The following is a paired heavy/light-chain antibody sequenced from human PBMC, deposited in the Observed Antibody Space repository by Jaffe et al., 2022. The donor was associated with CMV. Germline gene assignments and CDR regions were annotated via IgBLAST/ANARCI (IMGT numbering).Light chain of an antibody. Sequence: DIQMTQSPSSLSASVGDRVTITCRASQSISSYLNWYQQKPGKAPKLLIYAASSLQSGVPSRFSGSGSGTDFTLTISSLQPEDFATYYCQQSPGTFGQGTKVEIK. J-gene: IGKJ1*01. CDR3: QQSPGT. V-gene: IGKV1-39*01. CDR2: AAS. CDR1: QSISSY.
Heavy chain of an antibody. CDR2: ISAYNGNT. V-gene: IGHV1-18*01. J-gene: IGHJ6*02. CDR1: GYTFTSYG. CDR3: ARAGYYDFWSGYLSKIYYYYGMDV. Sequence: QVQLVQSGAEVKKPGASVKVSCKASGYTFTSYGISWVRQAPGQGLEWMGWISAYNGNTNYAQKLQGRVTMTTDTSTSTAYMELRSLRSDDTAVYYCARAGYYDFWSGYLSKIYYYYGMDVWGQGTTVTVSS. D-gene: IGHD3-3*01.